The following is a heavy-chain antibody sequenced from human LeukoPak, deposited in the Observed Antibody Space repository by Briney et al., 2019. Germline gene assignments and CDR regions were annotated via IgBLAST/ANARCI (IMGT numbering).Heavy chain of an antibody. CDR2: ISYDGSTK. Sequence: GGSLRLSCAASGFTFSSYAMHWVRQAPGKGLEWVAVISYDGSTKYYADSVKGRFTISRDNSKNTLYLQMDSLRAEDTAVYYCAKDRADNGDRLRFDPWGQGTLVTVSS. CDR1: GFTFSSYA. D-gene: IGHD4-17*01. V-gene: IGHV3-30-3*01. J-gene: IGHJ5*02. CDR3: AKDRADNGDRLRFDP.